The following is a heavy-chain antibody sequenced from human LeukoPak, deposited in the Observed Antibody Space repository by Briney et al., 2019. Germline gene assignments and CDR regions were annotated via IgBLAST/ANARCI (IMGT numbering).Heavy chain of an antibody. CDR1: GFTFSSYI. D-gene: IGHD1-14*01. Sequence: GGSLRLSCAASGFTFSSYIMNCVRQAPGKGLEGGAYISSSSSTIYYADSVKGRFTISSDNAKNSLYLQVNSLRDEDTAVYYCARQPKVFGPWGQGTLGTGSS. J-gene: IGHJ5*02. CDR2: ISSSSSTI. V-gene: IGHV3-48*02. CDR3: ARQPKVFGP.